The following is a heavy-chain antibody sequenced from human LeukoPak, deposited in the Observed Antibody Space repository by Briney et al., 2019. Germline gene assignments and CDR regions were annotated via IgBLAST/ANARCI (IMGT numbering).Heavy chain of an antibody. V-gene: IGHV4-39*07. J-gene: IGHJ5*02. D-gene: IGHD2-15*01. Sequence: SETLSLTCTVSGGSISSSSYYWGWIRQPPGKGLEWIGSIYYSGSAYYNPSLKSRVTISVDTSKNQFSLKLSSVTAADTAVYYCARLVVAATDWFDPWGQGNLVTVSS. CDR2: IYYSGSA. CDR3: ARLVVAATDWFDP. CDR1: GGSISSSSYY.